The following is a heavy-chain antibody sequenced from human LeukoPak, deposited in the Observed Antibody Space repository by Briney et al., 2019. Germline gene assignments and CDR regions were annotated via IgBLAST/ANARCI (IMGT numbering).Heavy chain of an antibody. CDR2: IYHSGST. Sequence: SGTLSLTCAVSGGSIISSNWWSWVRQPPGKGLEWIGEIYHSGSTNYNPSLKGRVTISVDKSKSQFSLELTSVTAADTALYYCARGGYCSSTSCYVFDSWGQGTLVTVSS. V-gene: IGHV4-4*02. J-gene: IGHJ4*02. D-gene: IGHD2-2*01. CDR1: GGSIISSNW. CDR3: ARGGYCSSTSCYVFDS.